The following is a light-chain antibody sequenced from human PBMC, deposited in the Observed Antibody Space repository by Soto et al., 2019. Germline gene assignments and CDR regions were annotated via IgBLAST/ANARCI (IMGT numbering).Light chain of an antibody. CDR2: GAS. CDR1: QSVSSSY. J-gene: IGKJ4*01. CDR3: QQRSNWRST. Sequence: EIVLTQSPGTLSLSPGERATLSCRASQSVSSSYLAWYQQKPGQAPRLLIYGASSRATGIPDRFSGSGSGTDFTLTISRLEPEDFAVYYCQQRSNWRSTFGGGTKVDIK. V-gene: IGKV3D-20*02.